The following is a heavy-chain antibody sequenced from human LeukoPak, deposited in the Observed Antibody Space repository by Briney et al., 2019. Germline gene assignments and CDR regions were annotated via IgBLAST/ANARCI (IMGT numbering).Heavy chain of an antibody. V-gene: IGHV1-2*02. CDR3: ARDHCSSANCYEYHYYGMDV. CDR1: GYTFTGYY. Sequence: GASVKVSCKASGYTFTGYYMHWVRQAPGQGLEWMGWINPNSGGTNYAQKFQGSVTMTRDTSISTAYMELSRLRPDDTAVYYCARDHCSSANCYEYHYYGMDVWGQGTTVTVSS. D-gene: IGHD2-2*01. J-gene: IGHJ6*02. CDR2: INPNSGGT.